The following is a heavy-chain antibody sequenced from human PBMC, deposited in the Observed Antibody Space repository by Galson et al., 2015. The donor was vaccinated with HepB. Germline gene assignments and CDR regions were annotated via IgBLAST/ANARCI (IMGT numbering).Heavy chain of an antibody. J-gene: IGHJ6*03. CDR3: AKDPNYSSSWYGIYYYYYYMDV. V-gene: IGHV3-30*18. CDR1: GFPFSSYG. Sequence: LRLSCAASGFPFSSYGMHWVRQAPGKGLEWVAVISYDGSNKYYADSVKGRFTISRDNSKNTLYLQMNSLRAEDTAVYYCAKDPNYSSSWYGIYYYYYYMDVWGKGTTVTVSS. CDR2: ISYDGSNK. D-gene: IGHD6-13*01.